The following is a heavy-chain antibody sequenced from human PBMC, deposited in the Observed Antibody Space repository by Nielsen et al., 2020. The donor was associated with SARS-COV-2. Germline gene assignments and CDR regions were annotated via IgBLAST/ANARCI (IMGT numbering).Heavy chain of an antibody. CDR3: AREGRKLPLDY. CDR1: GFSFSDYY. J-gene: IGHJ4*02. CDR2: ISSSGYT. V-gene: IGHV3-11*05. Sequence: GRSLSLSCAAYGFSFSDYYMSWIRQAPGKGLEWVWYISSSGYTNYVDPVKGRFTISRDNAKNSLYLQMNSLRAEDTAVYYCAREGRKLPLDYWGQGTLVTVSS. D-gene: IGHD5-24*01.